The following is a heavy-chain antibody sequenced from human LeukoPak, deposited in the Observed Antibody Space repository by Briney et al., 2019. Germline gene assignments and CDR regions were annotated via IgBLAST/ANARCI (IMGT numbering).Heavy chain of an antibody. CDR3: ARPSPPGDGYNPCDY. V-gene: IGHV3-48*04. CDR1: GFTFSSYS. J-gene: IGHJ4*02. D-gene: IGHD5-24*01. Sequence: GGSLRLSCAASGFTFSSYSMNWVRQAPGKGLEWVSYISSSSSTIYYADFVKGRFTISRDNAKNSLYLQMNSLRAEDTAVYYCARPSPPGDGYNPCDYWGPGALVIVSS. CDR2: ISSSSSTI.